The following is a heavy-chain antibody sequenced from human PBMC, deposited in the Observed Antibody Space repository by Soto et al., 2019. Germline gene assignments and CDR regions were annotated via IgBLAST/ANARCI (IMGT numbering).Heavy chain of an antibody. J-gene: IGHJ6*02. D-gene: IGHD4-17*01. CDR3: TKPSDTDYHDEGGMDV. Sequence: EVPLVESGGGLVQPGGSLKLSCAASGFRFSMSAMHWVRQASGKGLEWVGRVRSNANNYATEYGASVRGRFTISRDDSKNMAYLQMDSLQTEDTAVYYCTKPSDTDYHDEGGMDVWGQGTTVTVSS. V-gene: IGHV3-73*01. CDR1: GFRFSMSA. CDR2: VRSNANNYAT.